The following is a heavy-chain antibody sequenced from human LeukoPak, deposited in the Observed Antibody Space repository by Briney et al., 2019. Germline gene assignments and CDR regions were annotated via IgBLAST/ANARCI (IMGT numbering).Heavy chain of an antibody. V-gene: IGHV3-48*03. CDR2: ISSSGSTI. D-gene: IGHD6-13*01. CDR3: ASSSSSWYLGAFDI. Sequence: GGSLRLSCAASGFTFSGYEMNWVRQAPGKGLEWVSYISSSGSTIYYADSVKGRFTISRDNAKNSLYLQMNSLRAEDTAVYYCASSSSSWYLGAFDIWGQGTMVTVSS. J-gene: IGHJ3*02. CDR1: GFTFSGYE.